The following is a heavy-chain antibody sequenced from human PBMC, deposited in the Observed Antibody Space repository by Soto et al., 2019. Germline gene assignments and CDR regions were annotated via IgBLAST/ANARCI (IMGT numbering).Heavy chain of an antibody. CDR1: GSSISNGGYF. CDR2: IYYSGST. D-gene: IGHD3-22*01. Sequence: SETLSLTCTVSGSSISNGGYFWSWIRQHPGKGLEWIGYIYYSGSTYYNPSLKSRITISVDTSKNQFSLKLSSVAAADTAVYYCARSYYYVSDFDYWGQGTLVTVSS. J-gene: IGHJ4*02. CDR3: ARSYYYVSDFDY. V-gene: IGHV4-31*03.